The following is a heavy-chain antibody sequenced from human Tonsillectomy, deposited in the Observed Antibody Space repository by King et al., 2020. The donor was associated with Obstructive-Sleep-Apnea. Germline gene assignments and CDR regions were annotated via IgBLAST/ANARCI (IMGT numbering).Heavy chain of an antibody. CDR3: ARLPIYDRSAYYYGPAPFDYYFDY. V-gene: IGHV5-51*01. D-gene: IGHD3-22*01. CDR2: IYAGDSDT. Sequence: VQLVQSGAEVKKPGESLKISCKGSGYSFTSHWIGWVRQMPGKGLEWMGIIYAGDSDTRYSPSFQGQVTLSVDKSISTAYLQWSSLKASATAMYYCARLPIYDRSAYYYGPAPFDYYFDYWGQGTLVTVSS. J-gene: IGHJ4*02. CDR1: GYSFTSHW.